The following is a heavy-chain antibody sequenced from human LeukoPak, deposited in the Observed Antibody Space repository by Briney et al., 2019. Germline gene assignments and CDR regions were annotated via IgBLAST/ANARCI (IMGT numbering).Heavy chain of an antibody. J-gene: IGHJ4*02. D-gene: IGHD2-21*01. V-gene: IGHV3-30*18. CDR2: ISHDGNDK. CDR1: GFTFSSSG. CDR3: AKHRSINCAFDS. Sequence: GGSLRLSCAVSGFTFSSSGMHWVRQAPGKGLEWVAVISHDGNDKYYADSVKGRFTISRDNSKNTLYLQMNSLRAEDTAVYFCAKHRSINCAFDSWGQGTLVTVSS.